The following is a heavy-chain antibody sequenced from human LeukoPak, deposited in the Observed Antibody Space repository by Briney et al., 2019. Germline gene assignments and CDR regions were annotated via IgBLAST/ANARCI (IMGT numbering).Heavy chain of an antibody. V-gene: IGHV1-2*02. Sequence: ASVKVSCKASGYTFTGYYMHWVRQAPGQGLEWMGWINPNSGGTNYAQKFQGRVTMTRDTSISTAYMELGRLRSDDTAVYYCAREDYYDSSGYYPNWFDPWGQGTLVTVSS. CDR1: GYTFTGYY. J-gene: IGHJ5*02. CDR2: INPNSGGT. CDR3: AREDYYDSSGYYPNWFDP. D-gene: IGHD3-22*01.